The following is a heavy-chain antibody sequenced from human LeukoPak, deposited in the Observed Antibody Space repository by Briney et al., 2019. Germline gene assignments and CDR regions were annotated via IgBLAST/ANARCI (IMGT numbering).Heavy chain of an antibody. J-gene: IGHJ4*02. CDR3: ARYRGGSGYHFDY. D-gene: IGHD5-12*01. V-gene: IGHV4-59*01. Sequence: SETLSLTCTVSGGSISSYYWSWIRQPPGKGLEWIGYIYYSGSTNYNPSLKSRVTISVDTSKNQFSLKLSSVTAADTAVYYCARYRGGSGYHFDYWGQGTLVTVSS. CDR1: GGSISSYY. CDR2: IYYSGST.